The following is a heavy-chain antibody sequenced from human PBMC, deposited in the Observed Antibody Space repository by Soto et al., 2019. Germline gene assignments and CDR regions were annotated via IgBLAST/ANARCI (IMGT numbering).Heavy chain of an antibody. CDR3: ASTAAAGQAQPSGSDY. J-gene: IGHJ4*02. D-gene: IGHD6-13*01. CDR2: IIPIFGTA. Sequence: SVKVSCNASGGTFSSYSISWVRQAPGQGLEWMGGIIPIFGTANYAQKFQSRVTITADESTSTAYMELSSLRSEDTAVYYCASTAAAGQAQPSGSDYWGQGTLVTVSS. CDR1: GGTFSSYS. V-gene: IGHV1-69*13.